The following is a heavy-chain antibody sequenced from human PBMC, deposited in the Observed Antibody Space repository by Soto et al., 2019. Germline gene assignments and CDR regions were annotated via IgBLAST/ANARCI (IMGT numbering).Heavy chain of an antibody. D-gene: IGHD3-22*01. CDR1: GFTFSSYG. V-gene: IGHV3-48*02. Sequence: EVQLVESGGGLVQPGGSLRLSCAASGFTFSSYGMNWVRQAPGKGLEWVSYISSSSTTIYYADSVKGRFTIFRDNAKNSLYLQLNSLRDEDTAVYYCARSPYYYDSSNCYGYWGQGTLVTVSS. J-gene: IGHJ4*02. CDR2: ISSSSTTI. CDR3: ARSPYYYDSSNCYGY.